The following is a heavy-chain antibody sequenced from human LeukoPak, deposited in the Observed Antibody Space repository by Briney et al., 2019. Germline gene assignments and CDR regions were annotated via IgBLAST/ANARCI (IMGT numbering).Heavy chain of an antibody. Sequence: GESLRLSCAASGFTVSSNYMSWVRQAPGKGLEWVSVIYSGGSTYYADSVKGRFTISRDNSKNTLCLQMNSLRAEDTAVYYCASQTGTKLAAFDYWGQGTLVTVSS. CDR2: IYSGGST. CDR1: GFTVSSNY. D-gene: IGHD1-7*01. V-gene: IGHV3-53*01. CDR3: ASQTGTKLAAFDY. J-gene: IGHJ4*02.